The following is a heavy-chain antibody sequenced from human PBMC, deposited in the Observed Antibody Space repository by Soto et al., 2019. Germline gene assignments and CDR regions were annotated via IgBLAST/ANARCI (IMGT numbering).Heavy chain of an antibody. CDR2: TYYRSKWYN. CDR1: GDSVSSNSAA. V-gene: IGHV6-1*01. D-gene: IGHD6-6*01. Sequence: SQTLSLTCAISGDSVSSNSAAWNWIRQSPSRGLEWLGRTYYRSKWYNDYAVSVKSRITINPDTSKNQFSLQLNSVTPEDTAVYYCARDGYRSSSFLDGMDVWGQGTTVTVSS. J-gene: IGHJ6*02. CDR3: ARDGYRSSSFLDGMDV.